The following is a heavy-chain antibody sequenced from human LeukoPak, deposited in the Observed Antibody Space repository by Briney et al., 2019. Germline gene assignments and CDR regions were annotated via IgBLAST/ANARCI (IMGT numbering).Heavy chain of an antibody. CDR2: IYYSGST. V-gene: IGHV4-59*11. CDR3: ARDVIGFGELTDNWFDP. D-gene: IGHD3-10*01. Sequence: SETLSLTCTVSGGSISSHYCSWIRQPPGKGLEWIGYIYYSGSTNYNPSLKSRVTISVDTSKNQFSLKLSSVTAADTAVYYCARDVIGFGELTDNWFDPWGQGTLVTVSS. J-gene: IGHJ5*02. CDR1: GGSISSHY.